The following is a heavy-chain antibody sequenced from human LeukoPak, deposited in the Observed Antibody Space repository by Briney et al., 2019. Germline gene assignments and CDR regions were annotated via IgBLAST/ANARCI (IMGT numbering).Heavy chain of an antibody. CDR3: AKDYAVGSIDY. V-gene: IGHV3-23*01. CDR1: GFTFSSFA. Sequence: SGGSLRLSCAASGFTFSSFAMSRIRQAPGKGLEWVSSVSTSGVGTYYADSVRGRFTISRDNSKNTVFLQMNSLGAEDSAVYYCAKDYAVGSIDYWGQGTLVTVSS. J-gene: IGHJ4*02. D-gene: IGHD3-16*01. CDR2: VSTSGVGT.